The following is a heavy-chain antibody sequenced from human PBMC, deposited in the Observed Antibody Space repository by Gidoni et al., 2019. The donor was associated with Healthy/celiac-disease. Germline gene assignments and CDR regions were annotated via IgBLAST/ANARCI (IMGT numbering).Heavy chain of an antibody. D-gene: IGHD3-22*01. Sequence: EVQLLESGGGLVQPGGSLRLSCAASGFTFSSYAMSWVRQAPGKGLEWVSAISGSGGSTYYADSVKGRFTISRDNSKNTLYLQMNSLRAEDTAVYYCAKETIITMIVVVRGVWQDWGQGTLVTVSS. J-gene: IGHJ4*02. CDR1: GFTFSSYA. V-gene: IGHV3-23*01. CDR2: ISGSGGST. CDR3: AKETIITMIVVVRGVWQD.